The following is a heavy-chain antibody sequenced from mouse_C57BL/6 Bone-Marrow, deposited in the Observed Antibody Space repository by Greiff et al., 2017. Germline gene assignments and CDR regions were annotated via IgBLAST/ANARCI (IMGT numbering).Heavy chain of an antibody. V-gene: IGHV1-76*01. CDR3: ARWQYGSSYRYDAMDY. CDR2: IYPGSGNT. CDR1: GYTFTDYY. Sequence: QVQLQQSGAELVRPGASVKLSCKASGYTFTDYYINWVKQRPGQGLEWIARIYPGSGNTYYNEKFKGKATLTAEKSSSTAYMQLSSLTSEDSAVYFCARWQYGSSYRYDAMDYWGRGTSVTVSS. D-gene: IGHD1-1*01. J-gene: IGHJ4*01.